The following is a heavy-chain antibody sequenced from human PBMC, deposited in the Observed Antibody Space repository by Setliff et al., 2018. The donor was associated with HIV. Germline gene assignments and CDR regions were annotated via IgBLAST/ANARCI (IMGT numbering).Heavy chain of an antibody. Sequence: ASVKVSCKASGYTFNNYFLHWLRQAPGQGLEWMGRLTPHSGDTISADRFQGRLVMTTNTSTTTAFMELSSLRSDDTALYFCARGWGLWFGQLSILPLDPWGQGTLVTVSS. CDR3: ARGWGLWFGQLSILPLDP. CDR1: GYTFNNYF. CDR2: LTPHSGDT. D-gene: IGHD3-10*01. V-gene: IGHV1-8*02. J-gene: IGHJ5*02.